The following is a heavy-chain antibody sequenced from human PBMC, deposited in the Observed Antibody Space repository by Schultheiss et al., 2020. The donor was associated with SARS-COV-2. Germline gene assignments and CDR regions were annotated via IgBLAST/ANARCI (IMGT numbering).Heavy chain of an antibody. D-gene: IGHD3-22*01. CDR1: GGSFSGYY. V-gene: IGHV4-59*01. J-gene: IGHJ6*02. Sequence: SETLSLTCAVYGGSFSGYYWTWIRQSPGKGLEWIGYIYYSGSTNYNPSLKSRVTISVDTSKNQFSLKLSSVTAADAAVYYCARDRVGYYYDSSGYYSGYYYGMDVWGQGTTVTVSS. CDR3: ARDRVGYYYDSSGYYSGYYYGMDV. CDR2: IYYSGST.